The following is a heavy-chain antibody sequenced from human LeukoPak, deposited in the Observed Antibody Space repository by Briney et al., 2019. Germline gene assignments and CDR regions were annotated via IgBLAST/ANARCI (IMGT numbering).Heavy chain of an antibody. D-gene: IGHD3-10*01. V-gene: IGHV3-7*01. CDR2: INYDGSQR. CDR1: GFVFSDYW. CDR3: ARGSQNAFDF. Sequence: GGSLRLSCAASGFVFSDYWMNWVRQAPGKGLEWVANINYDGSQRYYVDSVKGRFTISRDHAKNSLSLQLSSLRVDDTAVYYCARGSQNAFDFWGQGTMVTVSS. J-gene: IGHJ3*01.